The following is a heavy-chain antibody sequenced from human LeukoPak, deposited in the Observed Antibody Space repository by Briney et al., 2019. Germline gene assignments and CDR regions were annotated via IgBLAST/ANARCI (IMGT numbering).Heavy chain of an antibody. J-gene: IGHJ4*02. Sequence: GGSLRLSCAASGFPFSSYSMTWVRQAPGKGLEWVANIEPDGTTKFYVDSVKGRFTISRDNALNSLYLQMNSLRAEDTAIYYCARSIPYGTTWYGRSDYWGQGTLVTVSS. CDR2: IEPDGTTK. D-gene: IGHD6-13*01. CDR1: GFPFSSYS. CDR3: ARSIPYGTTWYGRSDY. V-gene: IGHV3-7*03.